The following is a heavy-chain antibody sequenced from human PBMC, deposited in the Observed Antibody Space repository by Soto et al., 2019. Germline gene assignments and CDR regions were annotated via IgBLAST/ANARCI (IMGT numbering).Heavy chain of an antibody. D-gene: IGHD3-10*01. V-gene: IGHV3-64*01. Sequence: EVQLVESGGGLVQPGGSLRLSCAASGYTCSSYAMHWVRQAPGKGLEYVSAISSNGGSTYYANSVKGRFTISRDNSKNTLYLQMGSLRAEDMAVYYCARDGVRGLKALYYFDYWGQGTLVPVSS. CDR1: GYTCSSYA. CDR3: ARDGVRGLKALYYFDY. CDR2: ISSNGGST. J-gene: IGHJ4*02.